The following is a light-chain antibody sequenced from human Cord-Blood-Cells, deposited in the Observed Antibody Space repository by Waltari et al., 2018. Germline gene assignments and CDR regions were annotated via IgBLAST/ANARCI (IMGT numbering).Light chain of an antibody. CDR1: SLRSYY. V-gene: IGLV3-19*01. CDR3: NSRDSSGNHLDVV. CDR2: GKN. J-gene: IGLJ2*01. Sequence: SSELTQDPAVSVALGQTVRITCQGDSLRSYYASWYQQKPGQAPVLVIYGKNNRPSGNPDRFSASSSGNTASLTITGAQAEDEADYYCNSRDSSGNHLDVVFGGGTKLTVL.